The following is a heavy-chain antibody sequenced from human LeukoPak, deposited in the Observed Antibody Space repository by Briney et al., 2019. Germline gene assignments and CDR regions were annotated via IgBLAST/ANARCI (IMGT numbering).Heavy chain of an antibody. CDR2: IYSGGST. V-gene: IGHV3-66*01. J-gene: IGHJ4*02. Sequence: GGSLRLSCAASGFTVSSNYMSWVRQAPGKGLEWVSVIYSGGSTYYADSVKGRFTISRDNSKNTLYLQMNSLGAEDTAVYYCARGLGDSSGYYFGYFDYWGQGTLVTVSS. D-gene: IGHD3-22*01. CDR1: GFTVSSNY. CDR3: ARGLGDSSGYYFGYFDY.